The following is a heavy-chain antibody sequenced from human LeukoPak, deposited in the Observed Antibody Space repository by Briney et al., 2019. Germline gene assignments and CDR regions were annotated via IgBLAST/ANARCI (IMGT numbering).Heavy chain of an antibody. CDR2: IYDSGNT. J-gene: IGHJ3*02. V-gene: IGHV4-30-4*01. CDR3: ARDCSGGSCYGAFDI. CDR1: GASIRSGDYY. D-gene: IGHD2-15*01. Sequence: SETLSLTCTVSGASIRSGDYYWSWIRQPPGKGLEWIGYIYDSGNTYYNPSLKSRITISVDTSENRFSLKLSSVTATDTAVYYCARDCSGGSCYGAFDIWGQGTMVTVSS.